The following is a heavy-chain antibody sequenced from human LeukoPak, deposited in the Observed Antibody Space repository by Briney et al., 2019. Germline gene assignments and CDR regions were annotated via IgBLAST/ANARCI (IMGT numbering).Heavy chain of an antibody. CDR1: GYTFTSYD. CDR3: ARGVAAAGTYYYYMDV. Sequence: GASVKVSCKASGYTFTSYDINWVRQSAGQGLEWMGWMNPNSGNSGYAQKFQGRVTMTRNTSISTDYMELSSLRSEDTAVYYCARGVAAAGTYYYYMDVWGKGTTVTVSS. D-gene: IGHD6-13*01. CDR2: MNPNSGNS. J-gene: IGHJ6*03. V-gene: IGHV1-8*01.